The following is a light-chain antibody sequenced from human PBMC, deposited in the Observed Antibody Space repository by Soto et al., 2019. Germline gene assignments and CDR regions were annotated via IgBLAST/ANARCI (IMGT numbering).Light chain of an antibody. V-gene: IGKV3-15*01. J-gene: IGKJ2*01. CDR3: QQYDIWPPYT. Sequence: EIVLTQSPGTLSLSPGERATLSCRASESVSNNYLAWYQQKPGQAPRLLIYGASNRATGIPPRFSGGGSGTEFTVTISSLQSEDFAIYYCQQYDIWPPYTFGQGTKVDIK. CDR1: ESVSNN. CDR2: GAS.